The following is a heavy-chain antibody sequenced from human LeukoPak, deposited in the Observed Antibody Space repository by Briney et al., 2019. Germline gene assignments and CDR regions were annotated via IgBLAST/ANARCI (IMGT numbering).Heavy chain of an antibody. D-gene: IGHD1-26*01. CDR3: AKDQLGEELLGDY. CDR2: IRYDGSNK. Sequence: GGSLRLSCAASGFTFSSYGMHWVRQAPGKGLEWGAFIRYDGSNKYYADTVKGRFTISRDNSKNTLYLQMNSLTAEDTAVYYCAKDQLGEELLGDYWGQGTLVTVSS. V-gene: IGHV3-30*02. CDR1: GFTFSSYG. J-gene: IGHJ4*02.